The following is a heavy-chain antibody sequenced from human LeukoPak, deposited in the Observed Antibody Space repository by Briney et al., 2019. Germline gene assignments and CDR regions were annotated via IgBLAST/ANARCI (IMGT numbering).Heavy chain of an antibody. D-gene: IGHD1-7*01. Sequence: GGSLRLSCAASGFTFSSYAMSWVRQAPGKGLEWVSYITSGSSTINYADSVKGRFTISRDNAKNSLYLQMNSPRVEDTAVYYCARWSAELDAFDIWGQGTMVTVSS. CDR1: GFTFSSYA. CDR3: ARWSAELDAFDI. CDR2: ITSGSSTI. J-gene: IGHJ3*02. V-gene: IGHV3-48*04.